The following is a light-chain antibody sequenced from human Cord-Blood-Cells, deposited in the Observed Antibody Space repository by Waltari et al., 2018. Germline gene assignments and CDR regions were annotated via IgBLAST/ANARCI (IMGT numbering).Light chain of an antibody. V-gene: IGLV2-11*01. CDR3: CSYAGSYTFYV. Sequence: QSALTQPRPVSGSPGQSVPISCTGTSSAVGGYNYVSWYRQHPGKAPKLMIYDVSKRPSGVPDRFSGSKSGNTASLTISGLQAEDEADYFCCSYAGSYTFYVFGTGTKVTVL. J-gene: IGLJ1*01. CDR2: DVS. CDR1: SSAVGGYNY.